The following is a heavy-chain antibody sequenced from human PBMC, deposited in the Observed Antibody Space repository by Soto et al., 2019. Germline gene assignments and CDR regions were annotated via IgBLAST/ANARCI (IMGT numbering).Heavy chain of an antibody. CDR3: AGHGSF. D-gene: IGHD3-16*02. Sequence: QLQLQESGPGLVKPSATLSLTCTVSSVSISGTSYYRGWMRQTPAKDLEWIGTIYYSGETFYNPSLKSRVTISIDTSKNHFSLNLTSVTAADTAIYYCAGHGSFWGQGALVTVSS. V-gene: IGHV4-39*01. J-gene: IGHJ1*01. CDR2: IYYSGET. CDR1: SVSISGTSYY.